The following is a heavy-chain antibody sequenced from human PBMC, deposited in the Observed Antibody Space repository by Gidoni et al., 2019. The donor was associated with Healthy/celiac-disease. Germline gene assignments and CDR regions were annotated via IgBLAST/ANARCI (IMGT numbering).Heavy chain of an antibody. D-gene: IGHD2-2*01. CDR3: TRHVDIVVVPAAMADY. J-gene: IGHJ4*02. V-gene: IGHV3-73*02. CDR2: IRSKANSYAT. Sequence: EVQLVESGGGLVQPGGSLKLSCAASGSTFSGSAMHWVRQASGKGLEWVGRIRSKANSYATAYAASVKGRFTISRDDSKNTAYLQMNSLKTEDTAVYYCTRHVDIVVVPAAMADYWGQGTLVTVSS. CDR1: GSTFSGSA.